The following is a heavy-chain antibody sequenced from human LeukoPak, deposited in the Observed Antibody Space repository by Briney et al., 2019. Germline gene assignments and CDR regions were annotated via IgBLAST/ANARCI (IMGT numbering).Heavy chain of an antibody. V-gene: IGHV3-23*01. CDR1: GFTFSNYA. J-gene: IGHJ4*02. CDR2: IIANGGST. Sequence: GGSLRLSCAASGFTFSNYAMSWVRQAPGKGLEWVSAIIANGGSTYYADSVKGRFTISRDNSTNTLYLQMNSRRAEDTAVYYCAKMDQKLPTQAFGVDYWGQGTLVTVSS. CDR3: AKMDQKLPTQAFGVDY. D-gene: IGHD3-10*01.